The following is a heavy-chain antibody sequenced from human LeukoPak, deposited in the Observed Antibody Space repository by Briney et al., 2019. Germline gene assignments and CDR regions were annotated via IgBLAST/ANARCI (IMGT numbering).Heavy chain of an antibody. D-gene: IGHD2-21*02. J-gene: IGHJ4*02. Sequence: SETLSLTCTVSGGSINSYYWSWIRQPPGKGLEGIGYIYYSGSTNYNPSLKSLVTISVDTSKSQFSLKLSSVTAADTAVYYCARHVYGPHSGTYCGGDCYSLLVFDYWGEGTLVTV. V-gene: IGHV4-59*08. CDR3: ARHVYGPHSGTYCGGDCYSLLVFDY. CDR1: GGSINSYY. CDR2: IYYSGST.